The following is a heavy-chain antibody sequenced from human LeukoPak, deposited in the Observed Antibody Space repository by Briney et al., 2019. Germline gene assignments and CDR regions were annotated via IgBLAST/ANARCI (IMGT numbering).Heavy chain of an antibody. CDR2: IIPIFGTA. CDR1: GGTFSSYA. V-gene: IGHV1-69*01. J-gene: IGHJ6*02. CDR3: ARDPLYGDYEYYYYGMDV. D-gene: IGHD4-17*01. Sequence: SVTVSCKASGGTFSSYAISWVRQAPGQGLEWMGGIIPIFGTANYAQKFQGRVTITADESTSTAYMELSSLRSEDTAVYYCARDPLYGDYEYYYYGMDVWGQGTTVTVSS.